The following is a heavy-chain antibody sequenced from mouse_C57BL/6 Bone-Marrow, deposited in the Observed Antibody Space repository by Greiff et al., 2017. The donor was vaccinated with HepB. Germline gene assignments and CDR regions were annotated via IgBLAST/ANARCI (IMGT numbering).Heavy chain of an antibody. Sequence: QVQLQQSGAELVKPGASVKISCKASGYAFSSYWMNWVKQRPGKGLEWIGQIYPGDGDTNYNGKFKGKATLTADKSSSTAYMQLSSLTSEDSAVYFCAREGWLLSWFAYWGQGTLVTVSA. V-gene: IGHV1-80*01. CDR1: GYAFSSYW. CDR2: IYPGDGDT. CDR3: AREGWLLSWFAY. J-gene: IGHJ3*01. D-gene: IGHD2-3*01.